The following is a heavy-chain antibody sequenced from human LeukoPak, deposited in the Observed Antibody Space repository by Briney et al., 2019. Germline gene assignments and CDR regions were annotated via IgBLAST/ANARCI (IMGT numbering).Heavy chain of an antibody. J-gene: IGHJ5*02. V-gene: IGHV3-9*01. CDR2: ISWNSGSI. D-gene: IGHD1-26*01. CDR3: AKGVVGSYPNWFDP. CDR1: GFTFDDYA. Sequence: GRSLRLSCAASGFTFDDYAMHWVRQAPGKGLEWVSGISWNSGSIGYADSVKGRFTISRDNAKNSLYLQMNSLRAEDTALYYCAKGVVGSYPNWFDPWGQGTLVTVSS.